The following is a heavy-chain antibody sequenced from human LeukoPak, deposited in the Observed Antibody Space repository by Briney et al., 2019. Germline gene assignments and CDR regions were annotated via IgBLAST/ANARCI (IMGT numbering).Heavy chain of an antibody. J-gene: IGHJ4*02. CDR1: GGSISSYY. Sequence: SETLSLTCTVSGGSISSYYWSWIRQPAGKGLEWIGRIYTSGSTNYNPSLKSRVTMSVDTSKNQFSLKLSSVTAADTAVYYCASTPRAGIAVAGTLFHWGQGTLVTVSS. CDR3: ASTPRAGIAVAGTLFH. V-gene: IGHV4-4*07. CDR2: IYTSGST. D-gene: IGHD6-19*01.